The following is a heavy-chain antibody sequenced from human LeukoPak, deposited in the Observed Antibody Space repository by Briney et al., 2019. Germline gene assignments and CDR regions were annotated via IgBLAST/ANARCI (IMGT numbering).Heavy chain of an antibody. V-gene: IGHV3-30*02. CDR3: AKEDHRIYAFDI. Sequence: GGSLRLSCAASGFTFSDYSMHWVRQAPGKGLNWVAFIRYDGNNKYYADSVKGRFTISRDNSKNTLYLQMNSLRAEDTAVYYCAKEDHRIYAFDIWGQGTMVTVSS. J-gene: IGHJ3*02. D-gene: IGHD1-14*01. CDR1: GFTFSDYS. CDR2: IRYDGNNK.